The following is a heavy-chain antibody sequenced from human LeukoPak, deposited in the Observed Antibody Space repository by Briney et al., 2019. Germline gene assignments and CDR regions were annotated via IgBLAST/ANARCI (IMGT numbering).Heavy chain of an antibody. CDR3: ARVHGDYANYYYYYGMDV. CDR1: GGSISSYY. V-gene: IGHV4-59*01. D-gene: IGHD4-17*01. CDR2: IYYSGST. Sequence: PSETLSLTCTVSGGSISSYYWSWIRQPPGKGLEWIGYIYYSGSTNYNPSLKSRVTISVDTSKNQFSLKLSSVTAADTAVYYCARVHGDYANYYYYYGMDVWGQGATVTVSS. J-gene: IGHJ6*02.